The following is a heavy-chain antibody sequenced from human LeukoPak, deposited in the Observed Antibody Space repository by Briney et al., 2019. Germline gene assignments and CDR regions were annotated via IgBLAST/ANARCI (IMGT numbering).Heavy chain of an antibody. J-gene: IGHJ4*02. CDR3: ASKVAYCSGGSCYGYFDY. CDR2: IYYSGST. Sequence: SETLSLTCTVSGGSISSYCWSWIRQPPGKGLEWIGYIYYSGSTNYTPSLKSRVTISVDTSKNQFSLKLSSVTAADTAMYYCASKVAYCSGGSCYGYFDYWGQGTLVTASS. CDR1: GGSISSYC. V-gene: IGHV4-59*08. D-gene: IGHD2-15*01.